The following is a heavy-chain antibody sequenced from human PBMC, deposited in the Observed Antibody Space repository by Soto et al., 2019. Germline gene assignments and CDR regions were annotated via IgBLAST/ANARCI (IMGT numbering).Heavy chain of an antibody. V-gene: IGHV3-23*01. CDR3: AKGQESSCYYRPFDY. Sequence: EVQLLESGGGLVQPGGSLRVSCAASGFTFSSSVISWVRQAPGKGLEWVSATRNSDGFTNYADSVKGRFTISRDNPKNTLYLQMNSLRAEDTAVYYCAKGQESSCYYRPFDYWGQGPLVTVSS. CDR2: TRNSDGFT. J-gene: IGHJ4*02. CDR1: GFTFSSSV. D-gene: IGHD3-22*01.